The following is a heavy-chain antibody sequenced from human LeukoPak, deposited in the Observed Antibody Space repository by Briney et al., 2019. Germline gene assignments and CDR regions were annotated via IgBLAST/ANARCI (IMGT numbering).Heavy chain of an antibody. J-gene: IGHJ1*01. CDR1: GFTFSSYG. V-gene: IGHV3-33*01. CDR3: ARGDGYNDAEYLQH. D-gene: IGHD5-24*01. CDR2: IWYDGSNK. Sequence: GGSLRLCCAASGFTFSSYGMHWVRQAPGKGLEWVAVIWYDGSNKYYGDSVKGRFTISRDNSKKTLYLQMNILRVEDTAVYCCARGDGYNDAEYLQHWGQGTLVTVS.